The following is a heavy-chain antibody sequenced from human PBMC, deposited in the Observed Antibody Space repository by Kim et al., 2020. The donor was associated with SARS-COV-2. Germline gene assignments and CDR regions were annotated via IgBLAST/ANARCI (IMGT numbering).Heavy chain of an antibody. J-gene: IGHJ3*02. CDR3: ARRKYYDDAFDI. D-gene: IGHD3-22*01. Sequence: HTPHLKSRVTISVDTSQNQISLRLNSVPAPDTAVYYCARRKYYDDAFDIWGQGTMVTVSS. V-gene: IGHV4-34*13.